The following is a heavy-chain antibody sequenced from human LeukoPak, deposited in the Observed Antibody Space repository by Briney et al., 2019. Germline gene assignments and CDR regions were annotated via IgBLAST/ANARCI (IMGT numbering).Heavy chain of an antibody. V-gene: IGHV3-7*01. CDR3: ARRMKRYSSGWIDI. CDR2: IKQDGSEK. Sequence: GGSLRLSCAASGFSISNYWMNWVRQAPGKGLEWVANIKQDGSEKNYADSVKGRFTISRDNSKNTLYLQMNSLRAEDTAVYYCARRMKRYSSGWIDIWGQGTMVTVSS. J-gene: IGHJ3*02. D-gene: IGHD6-19*01. CDR1: GFSISNYW.